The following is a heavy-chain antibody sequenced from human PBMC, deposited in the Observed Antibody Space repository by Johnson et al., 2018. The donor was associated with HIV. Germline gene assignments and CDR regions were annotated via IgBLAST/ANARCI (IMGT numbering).Heavy chain of an antibody. D-gene: IGHD3-16*01. CDR3: ARVTPQRGDNDVFDI. CDR2: IYSGGNT. Sequence: VQLVESGGGLVQPGGSLRLSCAASGFTFSSSAMHRVHQAPGNGLEWVSVIYSGGNTYYADSVKGRFTISSDNSKNTLYLQMNSLRAEDTAVYYCARVTPQRGDNDVFDIWGQGTMVTVSS. V-gene: IGHV3-66*01. J-gene: IGHJ3*02. CDR1: GFTFSSSA.